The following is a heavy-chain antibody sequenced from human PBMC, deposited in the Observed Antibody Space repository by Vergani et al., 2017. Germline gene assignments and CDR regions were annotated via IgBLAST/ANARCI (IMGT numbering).Heavy chain of an antibody. CDR3: AKDPPQQTIPEYFDY. Sequence: EVPLLESGGGLVKPGGSLRLSCAASGFTFSSYAMSWVRQAPGKGLEWVSAISGSGGSTYYADSVKGRFIISSDNSKNTLYLQMNSLRAEETAVYYCAKDPPQQTIPEYFDYWGQGTLVTVSS. D-gene: IGHD1-7*01. CDR1: GFTFSSYA. CDR2: ISGSGGST. J-gene: IGHJ4*02. V-gene: IGHV3-23*01.